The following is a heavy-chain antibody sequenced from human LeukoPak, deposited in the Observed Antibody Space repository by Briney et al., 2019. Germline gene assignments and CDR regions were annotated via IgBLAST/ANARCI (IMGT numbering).Heavy chain of an antibody. V-gene: IGHV1-18*01. Sequence: ASVTVSCKASGYTFTSYGISWVRQAPGQGLEWMGWISAYNGNTNYAQKLQGRVTMTTDTSTSTAYMELRSLRSDDTAVYYCARVLLMAPYYYMDVWGKGTTVTVSS. CDR2: ISAYNGNT. CDR1: GYTFTSYG. D-gene: IGHD5-24*01. CDR3: ARVLLMAPYYYMDV. J-gene: IGHJ6*03.